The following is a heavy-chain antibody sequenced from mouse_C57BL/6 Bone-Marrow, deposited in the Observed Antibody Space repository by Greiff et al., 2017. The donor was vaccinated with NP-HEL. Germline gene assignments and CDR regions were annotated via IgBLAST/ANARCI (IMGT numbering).Heavy chain of an antibody. D-gene: IGHD2-4*01. Sequence: EVQLVESGGDLVKPGGSLKLSCAASGFTFSSYGMSWVRQTPDKRLEWVATISSGGSYTYYPDSVKGRFTRSRDNAKNTLYLQMSSLKSEDTAMYYCARPVYYDYEAWFAYWGQGTLVTVSA. CDR3: ARPVYYDYEAWFAY. CDR2: ISSGGSYT. J-gene: IGHJ3*01. V-gene: IGHV5-6*01. CDR1: GFTFSSYG.